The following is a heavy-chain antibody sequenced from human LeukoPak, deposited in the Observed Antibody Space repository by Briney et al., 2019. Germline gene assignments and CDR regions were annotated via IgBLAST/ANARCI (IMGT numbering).Heavy chain of an antibody. Sequence: SETLSLTCTVSGASISGSGYYWGWIRQPPGKGLEWIGSIYSSGSTYYNASLQSRVTISIETSKNQISLRLNSVTAADTAVFYCARQGYADFSPRPFDYWGQGTLVTVSS. D-gene: IGHD4-17*01. CDR3: ARQGYADFSPRPFDY. J-gene: IGHJ4*02. CDR2: IYSSGST. CDR1: GASISGSGYY. V-gene: IGHV4-39*01.